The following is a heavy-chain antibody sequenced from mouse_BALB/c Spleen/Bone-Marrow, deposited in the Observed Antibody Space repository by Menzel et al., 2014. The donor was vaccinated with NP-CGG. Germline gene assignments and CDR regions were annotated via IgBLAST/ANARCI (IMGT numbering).Heavy chain of an antibody. CDR3: ARDGYGNYAMDY. CDR2: ILPGSGST. CDR1: GYTFSSYW. J-gene: IGHJ4*01. D-gene: IGHD2-10*02. Sequence: QVQLQQSGAELMKPGASVKISCKATGYTFSSYWIEWVKQRPGHGLEWIGEILPGSGSTNYNEKFKGKATFTAGTSSNTAYMQLSSLTSEDSAVYYCARDGYGNYAMDYWGQGTSVTVSS. V-gene: IGHV1-9*01.